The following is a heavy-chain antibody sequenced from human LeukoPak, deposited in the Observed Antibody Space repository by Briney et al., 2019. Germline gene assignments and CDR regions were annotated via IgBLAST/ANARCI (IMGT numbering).Heavy chain of an antibody. J-gene: IGHJ4*02. CDR2: INPGDGGT. CDR3: TKVGQLVFNF. Sequence: ASVKVSCKTSGYTFTNYYLHWVRQAPGQGLEWMGIINPGDGGTNYARKFQGRVTMTRDTSASTVYMEVSSLTSEDMAVYYCTKVGQLVFNFWGQGTLVTVSS. CDR1: GYTFTNYY. D-gene: IGHD6-6*01. V-gene: IGHV1-46*03.